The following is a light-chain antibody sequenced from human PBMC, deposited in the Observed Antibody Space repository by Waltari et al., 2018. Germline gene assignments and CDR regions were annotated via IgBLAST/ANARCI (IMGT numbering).Light chain of an antibody. CDR3: GSYAGSYSWV. CDR2: DVT. J-gene: IGLJ3*02. Sequence: QSALTQPRSVSGSPGQSVTLSCTGTSSDVGGYNYVSWYQHHPGKAPKCMIYDVTRRPSGVPDRFSGSKSGNTASLTISGLQAEDEADYYCGSYAGSYSWVFGGGTKVTVL. CDR1: SSDVGGYNY. V-gene: IGLV2-11*01.